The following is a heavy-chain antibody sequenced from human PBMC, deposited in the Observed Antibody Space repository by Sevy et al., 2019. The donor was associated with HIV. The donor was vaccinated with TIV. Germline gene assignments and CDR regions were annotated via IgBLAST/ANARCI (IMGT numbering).Heavy chain of an antibody. V-gene: IGHV4-34*01. Sequence: SETLSLTCAVYGGSFSGYYWSWIRQPPGKGLEWIGEINHSGSTNYNPSLKSRVTISVDTSKNQFSLKLSSVTAADTAVYYCARIMATIYAFDIWGQWTMVTVSS. J-gene: IGHJ3*02. D-gene: IGHD5-12*01. CDR2: INHSGST. CDR1: GGSFSGYY. CDR3: ARIMATIYAFDI.